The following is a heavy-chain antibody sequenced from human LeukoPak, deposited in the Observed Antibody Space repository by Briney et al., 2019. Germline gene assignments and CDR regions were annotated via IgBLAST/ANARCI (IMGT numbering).Heavy chain of an antibody. V-gene: IGHV4-39*01. D-gene: IGHD4-17*01. Sequence: PSETLSLTCSVSGGSIRSSHYYWGWIRQPPGQGLEWIATVYDSGNTYYTPSLRSRVTISIDTSKNQFSLKLTSVTAADTAVFYCARQGGDNGYYYFDFWGQGTLVTVPS. CDR3: ARQGGDNGYYYFDF. CDR2: VYDSGNT. J-gene: IGHJ4*02. CDR1: GGSIRSSHYY.